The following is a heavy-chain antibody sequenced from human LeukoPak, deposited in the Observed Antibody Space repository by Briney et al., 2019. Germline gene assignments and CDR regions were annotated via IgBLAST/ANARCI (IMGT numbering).Heavy chain of an antibody. CDR3: AREPSYYDFWSGYPMGAYFDY. D-gene: IGHD3-3*01. Sequence: QTGGSLRLSCAASGFTFSSYGMHWVRQAPGKGLEWVAVIWYDGSNKYYADSVKGRFTISRDNSKNTLYLQMNSLRAEDTAVYYCAREPSYYDFWSGYPMGAYFDYWGQGTLVTVSS. J-gene: IGHJ4*02. V-gene: IGHV3-33*01. CDR2: IWYDGSNK. CDR1: GFTFSSYG.